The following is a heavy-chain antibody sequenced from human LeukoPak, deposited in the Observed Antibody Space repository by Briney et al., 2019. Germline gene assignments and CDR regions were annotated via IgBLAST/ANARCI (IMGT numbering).Heavy chain of an antibody. V-gene: IGHV3-20*04. CDR1: GFTFDNYG. CDR2: INANGGST. J-gene: IGHJ4*02. D-gene: IGHD3-3*01. Sequence: GGSLRLSCAASGFTFDNYGMSWVRQVPGKGLEWVSSINANGGSTAYADSVRGRFTISRDNAKNSLYLQMNSLRAEDTAFYYCVRHDFWSGFRGGDYWGQGTLVTVSS. CDR3: VRHDFWSGFRGGDY.